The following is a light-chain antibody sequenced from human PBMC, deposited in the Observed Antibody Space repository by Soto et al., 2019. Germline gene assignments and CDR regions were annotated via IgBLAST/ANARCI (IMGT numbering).Light chain of an antibody. CDR3: MLSVGTGVGV. Sequence: QSVVTQEASLSVSPGGTVTLTCGLNSGSVSTSHYPSWYQQTPGQPPRTLILNIESRPSGVPERFSGTIIGRRAALTITGAQSEDESDYYCMLSVGTGVGVFGGGTKLTVL. CDR1: SGSVSTSHY. J-gene: IGLJ3*02. V-gene: IGLV8-61*01. CDR2: NIE.